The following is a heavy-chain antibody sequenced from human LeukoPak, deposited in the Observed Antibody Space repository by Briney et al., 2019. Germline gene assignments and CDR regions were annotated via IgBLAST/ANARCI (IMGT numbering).Heavy chain of an antibody. CDR2: IYYSGST. CDR3: ARGGQGSGSYSPFDY. CDR1: GGSISSYF. D-gene: IGHD3-22*01. J-gene: IGHJ4*02. Sequence: SETLSLTCTVSGGSISSYFWSWIRQPPGKGLEWIGYIYYSGSTNYNPSLKSRVTISVDTSKNQFSLKLSSVTAADTAVYYCARGGQGSGSYSPFDYWGQGTLVTVSS. V-gene: IGHV4-59*01.